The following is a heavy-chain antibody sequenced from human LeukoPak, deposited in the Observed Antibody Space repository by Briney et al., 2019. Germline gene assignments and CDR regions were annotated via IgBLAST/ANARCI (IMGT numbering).Heavy chain of an antibody. V-gene: IGHV1-24*01. Sequence: GASVKVSCKVSGYTLTELSVHWARQAPGKGLEWMGGFDPEDGETIYAQKFQGRVTMTEDTSTDTAYMELSSLRSEDTAVYYCATKGSMYCSGGSCFWSWGQGTLVTVSS. CDR2: FDPEDGET. D-gene: IGHD2-15*01. CDR1: GYTLTELS. CDR3: ATKGSMYCSGGSCFWS. J-gene: IGHJ5*02.